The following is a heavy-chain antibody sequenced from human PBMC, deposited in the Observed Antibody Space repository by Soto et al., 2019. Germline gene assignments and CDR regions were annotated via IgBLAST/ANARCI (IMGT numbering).Heavy chain of an antibody. Sequence: QVQLQESGPGLVKPSETLSLTCTVSGGSISNHYWSWIRQPPGKGLEWIGYIYYNGNTNYNPPLKRRVTMSVDTSKNQISLTLSSVTAADTAVHYCTRANWYSEYWGQGTLVTVSS. V-gene: IGHV4-59*11. J-gene: IGHJ4*02. CDR3: TRANWYSEY. D-gene: IGHD7-27*01. CDR1: GGSISNHY. CDR2: IYYNGNT.